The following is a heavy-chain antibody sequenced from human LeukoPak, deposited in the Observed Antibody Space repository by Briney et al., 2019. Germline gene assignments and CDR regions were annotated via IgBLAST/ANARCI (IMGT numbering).Heavy chain of an antibody. V-gene: IGHV1-3*01. Sequence: KFQGRITITSDTSASTADMEVSSLRSEDTAVYYCARPMGSGWVSFDSWGQGTLVTVFS. D-gene: IGHD6-19*01. J-gene: IGHJ4*02. CDR3: ARPMGSGWVSFDS.